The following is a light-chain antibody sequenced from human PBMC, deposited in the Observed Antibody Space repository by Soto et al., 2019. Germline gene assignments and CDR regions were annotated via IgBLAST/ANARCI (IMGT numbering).Light chain of an antibody. CDR2: HAS. J-gene: IGKJ5*01. CDR1: QSVSSY. CDR3: QQRSNWPPIT. V-gene: IGKV3-11*01. Sequence: EILLTQSPATLSLSPGERATLSCRASQSVSSYLAWYQQKTGQAPRLLISHASNRATGIPARFSGSGSGTDFTLTISSLEPEDFAVYYCQQRSNWPPITFGQGTRLEIK.